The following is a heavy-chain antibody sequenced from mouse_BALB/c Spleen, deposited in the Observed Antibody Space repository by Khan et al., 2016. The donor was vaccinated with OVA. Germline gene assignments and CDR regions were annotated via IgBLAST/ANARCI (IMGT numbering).Heavy chain of an antibody. CDR3: SRHEARDVVFDY. CDR2: ISSGGSYT. D-gene: IGHD1-1*02. V-gene: IGHV5-9-3*01. Sequence: EVELVESGGGLVKPGGSLKLSCAASGFTFSSYAMSWVRQTPEKRLEWVATISSGGSYTYYPDSVKGRFTISRDNAKNTLYLQMRSLRSEDTAMYYCSRHEARDVVFDYWGQGTTLTVSS. J-gene: IGHJ2*01. CDR1: GFTFSSYA.